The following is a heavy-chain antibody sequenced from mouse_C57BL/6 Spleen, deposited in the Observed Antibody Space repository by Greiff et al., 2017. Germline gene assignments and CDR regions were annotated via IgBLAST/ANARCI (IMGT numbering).Heavy chain of an antibody. CDR3: ARSLVTTVVANYFDY. CDR1: GYTFTDYN. J-gene: IGHJ2*01. CDR2: INPNNGGT. D-gene: IGHD1-1*01. V-gene: IGHV1-22*01. Sequence: VQLQQSGPELVKPGASVKMSCKASGYTFTDYNMHWVKQSHGKSLEWIGYINPNNGGTSYNQKFKGKATLTVTKSSSTAYMELRSLTSEDSAVYYCARSLVTTVVANYFDYWGQGTTLTVSS.